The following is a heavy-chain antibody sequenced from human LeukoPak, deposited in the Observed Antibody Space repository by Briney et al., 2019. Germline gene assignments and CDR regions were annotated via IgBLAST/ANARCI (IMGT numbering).Heavy chain of an antibody. J-gene: IGHJ5*02. D-gene: IGHD6-13*01. Sequence: PGGSLRLSCAASGFTFSNYAMNWVRQAPGKGLEWVGRIKSKTDGGTTDYAAPVKDRFTISRDDSKNTLYLQMNSLRTEDTAVYYCTTVVAAAVNGWFDPWGQGTLVTVSS. CDR3: TTVVAAAVNGWFDP. V-gene: IGHV3-15*01. CDR2: IKSKTDGGTT. CDR1: GFTFSNYA.